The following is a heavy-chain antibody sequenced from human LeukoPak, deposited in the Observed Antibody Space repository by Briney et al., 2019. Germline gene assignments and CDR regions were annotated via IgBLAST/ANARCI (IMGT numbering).Heavy chain of an antibody. CDR2: INHSGST. Sequence: SETLSLTCAVYGGSFSGYYWSWIRQPPGEGLEWIGEINHSGSTNYNPSLKSRVTISVDTSKNQFSLKLSSVTAADTAVYYCARSGGPTSFDYWGQGTLVTVSS. V-gene: IGHV4-34*01. CDR3: ARSGGPTSFDY. D-gene: IGHD3-16*01. J-gene: IGHJ4*02. CDR1: GGSFSGYY.